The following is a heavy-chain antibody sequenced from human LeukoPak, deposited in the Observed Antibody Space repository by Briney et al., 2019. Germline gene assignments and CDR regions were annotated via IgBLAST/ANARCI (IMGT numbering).Heavy chain of an antibody. CDR3: ARAINGYNYGDAFDI. Sequence: QPGGSLRLSCAASGFSFSTYGMHWVRQAPGKGLEWVAFIRSDGSNKYYADSVKGRFIISRDNSKNTLYLQMNSLRPEDMAVYYCARAINGYNYGDAFDIWGQGTMVTVSS. V-gene: IGHV3-30*02. J-gene: IGHJ3*02. CDR1: GFSFSTYG. CDR2: IRSDGSNK. D-gene: IGHD5-24*01.